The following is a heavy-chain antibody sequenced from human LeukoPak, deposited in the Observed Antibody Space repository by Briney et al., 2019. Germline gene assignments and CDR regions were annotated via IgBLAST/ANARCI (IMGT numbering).Heavy chain of an antibody. J-gene: IGHJ4*02. CDR1: GFTFSSYA. CDR2: IYSGGST. D-gene: IGHD1-1*01. V-gene: IGHV3-53*01. Sequence: GGSLRLSCAASGFTFSSYAMSWVRQAPGKGLEWVSVIYSGGSTYYADSVKGRFTISRDNSKNTLYLQMNSLRAEDTAVYYCARGRNGLGYDYWGQGALVTVSS. CDR3: ARGRNGLGYDY.